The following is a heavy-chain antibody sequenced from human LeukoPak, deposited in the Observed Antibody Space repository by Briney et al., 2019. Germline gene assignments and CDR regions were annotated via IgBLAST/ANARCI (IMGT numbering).Heavy chain of an antibody. D-gene: IGHD1-7*01. CDR1: GGSISSSSYY. J-gene: IGHJ6*03. Sequence: PSETLSLTCTVSGGSISSSSYYWGWIRQPPGKGLEWIGSIYYSGSTYYNPSLKSRVTISVDTSKNQFSLKLSSVTAADTAVYYCARQAELELDYYYYYMDVWGKGTTVPVSS. CDR3: ARQAELELDYYYYYMDV. V-gene: IGHV4-39*01. CDR2: IYYSGST.